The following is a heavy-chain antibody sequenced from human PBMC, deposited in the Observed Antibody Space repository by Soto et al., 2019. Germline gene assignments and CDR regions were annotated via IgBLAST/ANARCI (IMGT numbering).Heavy chain of an antibody. Sequence: GGSLRLSCAASGFTFSSYAMSWVRQAPGKGLEWVSAISGSGGSTYYADSVKGRFTISRDNSKNTLYLQMNSLRAEDTAVYYCAKDYYYDSSGYYGTVFDYWGQGTLVTVS. J-gene: IGHJ4*02. CDR2: ISGSGGST. CDR1: GFTFSSYA. V-gene: IGHV3-23*01. D-gene: IGHD3-22*01. CDR3: AKDYYYDSSGYYGTVFDY.